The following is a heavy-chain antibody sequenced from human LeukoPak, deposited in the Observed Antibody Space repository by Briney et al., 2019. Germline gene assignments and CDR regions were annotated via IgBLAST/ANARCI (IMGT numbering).Heavy chain of an antibody. Sequence: GGSLRLSCAASGFTFDEYAMHWVRQAPGKGLEWVSGISWNSGSIGYADSVKGRFTISRDNAKNSLYLQMNSLRAEDMALYYCAKDLGIAAAGSDAFDIWGQGTMVTVSS. CDR3: AKDLGIAAAGSDAFDI. CDR1: GFTFDEYA. CDR2: ISWNSGSI. D-gene: IGHD6-13*01. V-gene: IGHV3-9*03. J-gene: IGHJ3*02.